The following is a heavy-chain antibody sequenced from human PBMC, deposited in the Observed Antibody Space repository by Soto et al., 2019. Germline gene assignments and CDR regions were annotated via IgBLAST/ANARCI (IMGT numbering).Heavy chain of an antibody. CDR1: SGSISSSTW. V-gene: IGHV4-4*02. D-gene: IGHD1-1*01. Sequence: QVQLQESGPGLVKPSGTLSLTCAVSSGSISSSTWWSWVRQALGKGLEWIGQIYHSGSTNYNPSPKRRVTGSVDKSNNQFSLTPSSVTAADTAVYYCGRRPTTGTPLSHHWFDPWGQGTLVTVSS. J-gene: IGHJ5*02. CDR2: IYHSGST. CDR3: GRRPTTGTPLSHHWFDP.